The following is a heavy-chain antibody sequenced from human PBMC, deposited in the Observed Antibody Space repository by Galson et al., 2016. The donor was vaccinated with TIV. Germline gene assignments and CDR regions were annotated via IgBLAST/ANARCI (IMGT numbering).Heavy chain of an antibody. D-gene: IGHD2-2*01. CDR3: AGSAVPRTDNMAY. V-gene: IGHV1-58*01. CDR1: GYTFSTSG. Sequence: SVKVSCKASGYTFSTSGVSWVRQAPGQRLEWIGWIGACGGDTNYAQSFHDRVTITTDKSTSTAYMELRSLGSDDTAVYYCAGSAVPRTDNMAYWGQGTWVTVSS. CDR2: IGACGGDT. J-gene: IGHJ4*02.